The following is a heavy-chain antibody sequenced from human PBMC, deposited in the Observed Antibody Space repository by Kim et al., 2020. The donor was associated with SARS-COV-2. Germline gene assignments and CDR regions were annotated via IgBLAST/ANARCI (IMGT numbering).Heavy chain of an antibody. J-gene: IGHJ4*02. Sequence: GESLKISCKGSGYRFTSYWIAWVRQMPGKGLEWMGIIYSGDSDTTYSPSFQGQVTISADKSISTAYLQWSSLKASDTAMYYCARRDYYDSSGYYLYYDYWGQGTLVTVSS. CDR1: GYRFTSYW. CDR2: IYSGDSDT. CDR3: ARRDYYDSSGYYLYYDY. D-gene: IGHD3-22*01. V-gene: IGHV5-51*01.